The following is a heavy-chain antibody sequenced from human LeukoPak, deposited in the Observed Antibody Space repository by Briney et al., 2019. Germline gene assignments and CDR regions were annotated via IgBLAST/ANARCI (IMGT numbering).Heavy chain of an antibody. D-gene: IGHD3-10*01. CDR2: ISSSSSYI. Sequence: PGGSLRLSCAASGFTFSSYSMNWVRQAPGKGLEWVSSISSSSSYIYYADSVKGRFTISRDNAKKSLYLQMNNLRAEDTAFYHCARDGRHYYGSGSYYLDWFDPWGQGTLVTVSS. V-gene: IGHV3-21*04. CDR1: GFTFSSYS. CDR3: ARDGRHYYGSGSYYLDWFDP. J-gene: IGHJ5*02.